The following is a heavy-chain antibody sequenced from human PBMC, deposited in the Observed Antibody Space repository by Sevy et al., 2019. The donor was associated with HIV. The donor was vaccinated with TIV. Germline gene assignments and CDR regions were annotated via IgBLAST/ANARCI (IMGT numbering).Heavy chain of an antibody. J-gene: IGHJ4*02. Sequence: GGSLRLSCAASGFTVSSNYMSWVRQAPGKGLEWVSVIYSVGSTYYADSVKGRFTISRDNSKNTLYLQMNSLRVEDTAVYYCARLYYYYDSSGYPTDYWGQGTLVTVSS. V-gene: IGHV3-53*01. D-gene: IGHD3-22*01. CDR2: IYSVGST. CDR1: GFTVSSNY. CDR3: ARLYYYYDSSGYPTDY.